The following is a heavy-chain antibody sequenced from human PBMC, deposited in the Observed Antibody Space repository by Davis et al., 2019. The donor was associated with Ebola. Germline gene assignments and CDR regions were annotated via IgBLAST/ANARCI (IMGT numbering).Heavy chain of an antibody. CDR3: ARDISHDY. Sequence: GESLKISCAASGFTFSSYSMNWVRQAPGKGLEWVSYISSSSSTIYYADSVKGRFTISRDNAKNSLYLQMKSLRDEDTAVYYCARDISHDYWGQGTLVTVSS. CDR1: GFTFSSYS. J-gene: IGHJ4*02. CDR2: ISSSSSTI. V-gene: IGHV3-48*02.